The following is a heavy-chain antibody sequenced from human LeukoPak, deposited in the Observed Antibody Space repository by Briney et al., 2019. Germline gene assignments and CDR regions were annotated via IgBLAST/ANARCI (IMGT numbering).Heavy chain of an antibody. Sequence: ASVKVSCKASGYTFTSYYMHWVRQAPGQGLEWMGIINPSGGNTGYAQKFQGRVTITRNTSISPAYMELSSLRSEDTAVYYCAREYYYDSSGYYYWFDPWGQGTLVTVSS. CDR2: INPSGGNT. D-gene: IGHD3-22*01. V-gene: IGHV1-46*01. CDR1: GYTFTSYY. CDR3: AREYYYDSSGYYYWFDP. J-gene: IGHJ5*02.